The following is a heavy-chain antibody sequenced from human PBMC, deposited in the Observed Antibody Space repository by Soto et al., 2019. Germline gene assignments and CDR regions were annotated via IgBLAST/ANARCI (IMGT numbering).Heavy chain of an antibody. Sequence: SETLSLTSTVSGGSISSYYWSWIRQPPGKGLEWIGYIYYSGSTNYNPSLKSRVTISVDTSKNQFSLKLSSVTAADTAVYYCASIAFGYYGMDVWGQGTTVTAP. CDR2: IYYSGST. CDR1: GGSISSYY. J-gene: IGHJ6*02. CDR3: ASIAFGYYGMDV. V-gene: IGHV4-59*01. D-gene: IGHD3-10*01.